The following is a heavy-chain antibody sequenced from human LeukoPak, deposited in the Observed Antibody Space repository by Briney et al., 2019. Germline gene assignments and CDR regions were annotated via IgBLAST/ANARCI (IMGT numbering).Heavy chain of an antibody. Sequence: GGSLRLSCAASGFTFSSCGMHWVRQAPGKGLEWVAVIWYDGSNKYYADSVKGRFTISRDNSKDTLYLQMNRLRAEDTAVYYCARDWCSSNSCYVEYYFDYWGQGTLVTVYS. CDR1: GFTFSSCG. CDR3: ARDWCSSNSCYVEYYFDY. CDR2: IWYDGSNK. D-gene: IGHD2-2*01. J-gene: IGHJ4*02. V-gene: IGHV3-33*01.